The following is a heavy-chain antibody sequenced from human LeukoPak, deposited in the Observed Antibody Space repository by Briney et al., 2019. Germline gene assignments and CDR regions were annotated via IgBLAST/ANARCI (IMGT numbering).Heavy chain of an antibody. V-gene: IGHV3-11*01. D-gene: IGHD3-22*01. CDR1: GFTFSDYY. CDR3: ARESDSSGYSFLFHAFDI. CDR2: ISSSGSTI. Sequence: GGSLRLSCAASGFTFSDYYMSWIRQAPGKGLEWVSYISSSGSTIYYADPVKGRFTISRDNAKNSLYLQMNSLRAEDTAVYYCARESDSSGYSFLFHAFDIWGQGTMVTVSS. J-gene: IGHJ3*02.